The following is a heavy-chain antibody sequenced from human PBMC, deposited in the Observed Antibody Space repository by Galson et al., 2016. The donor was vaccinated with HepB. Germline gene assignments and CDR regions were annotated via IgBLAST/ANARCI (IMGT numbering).Heavy chain of an antibody. CDR1: GGSFSGYQ. J-gene: IGHJ6*02. D-gene: IGHD3-10*01. V-gene: IGHV4-34*01. CDR3: ARGPRRPVVLGLYYYYGMDV. CDR2: VSHIGST. Sequence: SETLSLTCGVNGGSFSGYQWTWIRQPPGKGLEWIGEVSHIGSTKYNPALKNRVTMSIDTSKNYFSLKLRSGTAADTAVYFCARGPRRPVVLGLYYYYGMDVWGQGTTVTVSS.